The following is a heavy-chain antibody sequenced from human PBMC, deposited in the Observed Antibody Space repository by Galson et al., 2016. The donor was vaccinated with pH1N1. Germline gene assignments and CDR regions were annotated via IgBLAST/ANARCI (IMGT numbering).Heavy chain of an antibody. D-gene: IGHD3-3*01. V-gene: IGHV1-2*02. J-gene: IGHJ4*02. CDR3: ARDREDYWSGYLFDY. CDR1: GYTFTGYY. Sequence: SVKVSCKASGYTFTGYYMHWVRQAPGQGLEWMGWINPNSGGRNYAQKFQGRVTMTRDTSISTAYMELSRLRSEDTAVYYCARDREDYWSGYLFDYWGQGTLVTVAS. CDR2: INPNSGGR.